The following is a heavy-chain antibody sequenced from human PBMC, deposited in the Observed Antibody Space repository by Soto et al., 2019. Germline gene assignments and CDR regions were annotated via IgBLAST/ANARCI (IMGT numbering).Heavy chain of an antibody. CDR3: ASRVAVARHFDC. V-gene: IGHV4-61*01. CDR1: GVSVSSGSYY. J-gene: IGHJ4*02. D-gene: IGHD6-19*01. Sequence: QVQLQESGPGLVKPSETLSLTCTVSGVSVSSGSYYWSWIRQPPGKGLEWIGYIYYSGSTNYNPSLKSRVTISVDTSKNQCRLKLSSVTAADTAVYYCASRVAVARHFDCWGQGTLVTVSS. CDR2: IYYSGST.